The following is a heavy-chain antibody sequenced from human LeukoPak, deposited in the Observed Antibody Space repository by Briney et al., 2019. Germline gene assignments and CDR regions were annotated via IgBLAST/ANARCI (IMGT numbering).Heavy chain of an antibody. V-gene: IGHV3-23*01. CDR3: AKDAAELLWFGESTTDY. D-gene: IGHD3-10*01. Sequence: GGSLRLSCAASGFTFSSYAMSWVRQAPGKGLEWVSAISGSGGSTYYADSAKGRFTISRENSKNTLYLQMNSLRAEDTAVYYCAKDAAELLWFGESTTDYWGQGTLVTVSS. CDR2: ISGSGGST. J-gene: IGHJ4*02. CDR1: GFTFSSYA.